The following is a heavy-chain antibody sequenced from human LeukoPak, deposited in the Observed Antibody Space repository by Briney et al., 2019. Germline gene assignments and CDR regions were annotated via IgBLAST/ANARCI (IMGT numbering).Heavy chain of an antibody. CDR3: TTDPTRVVAGTSSIDY. Sequence: GGSLRLSCAASGFTFSDYYMSWIRQAPGKGLEWVGRIKSKTDGGTTDYAAPVKGRFTISRDDSKNTLYLQMNSLKTEDTAVYYCTTDPTRVVAGTSSIDYWGQGTLVTVSS. CDR1: GFTFSDYY. CDR2: IKSKTDGGTT. D-gene: IGHD6-19*01. J-gene: IGHJ4*02. V-gene: IGHV3-15*01.